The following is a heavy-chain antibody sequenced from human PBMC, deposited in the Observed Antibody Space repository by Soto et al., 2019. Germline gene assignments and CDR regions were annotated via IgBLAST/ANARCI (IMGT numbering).Heavy chain of an antibody. CDR3: ARDVRLPDY. CDR1: GFTFRTYS. CDR2: ISSTGETT. Sequence: ESGGGLVPPGGSLRLSCAASGFTFRTYSMNWVRQAPGKGLEWVSFISSTGETTYYADSVKGRLTISRDNAKNTLFLQMNSPTAEDTAVYYCARDVRLPDYWGQGTLVTVSS. V-gene: IGHV3-48*01. J-gene: IGHJ4*02. D-gene: IGHD3-10*02.